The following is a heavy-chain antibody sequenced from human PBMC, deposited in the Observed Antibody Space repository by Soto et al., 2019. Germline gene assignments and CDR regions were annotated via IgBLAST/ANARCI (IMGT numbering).Heavy chain of an antibody. CDR2: IYLSGST. CDR1: GFSVSSSY. CDR3: VRGKVGTNPNWLDP. D-gene: IGHD2-21*02. J-gene: IGHJ5*02. Sequence: EVQLVESGGGLVQPGGSLRLSCAASGFSVSSSYLYWVRQAPGKGLEWVPSIYLSGSTYYTDSVKGRFSISRDNSTNTLYLQMNSLGAEDTAIYYCVRGKVGTNPNWLDPWGQGSMVTVSS. V-gene: IGHV3-66*01.